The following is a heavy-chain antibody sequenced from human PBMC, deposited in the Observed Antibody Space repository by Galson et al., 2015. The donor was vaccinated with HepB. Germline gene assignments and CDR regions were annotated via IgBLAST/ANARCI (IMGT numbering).Heavy chain of an antibody. CDR1: GGTFSSYA. J-gene: IGHJ6*02. V-gene: IGHV1-69*13. Sequence: SVKVSCKASGGTFSSYAISWVRQAPGQGLEWMGGIIPIFGIANYAQKFQGRVTITADESTSTAYMELSSLRSEDTAVYYCARSEYSSSSYFYCYYGMDVWGQGTTVTVSS. D-gene: IGHD6-6*01. CDR3: ARSEYSSSSYFYCYYGMDV. CDR2: IIPIFGIA.